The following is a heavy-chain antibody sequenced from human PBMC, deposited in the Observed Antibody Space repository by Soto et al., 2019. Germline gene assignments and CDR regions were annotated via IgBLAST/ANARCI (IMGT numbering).Heavy chain of an antibody. CDR3: AAYCSGGSCYVDY. CDR2: INHSGST. Sequence: PSETLSLTCAVYGGSFSDYFWNWIRQPPGKGLEWIGEINHSGSTNYNPSLKSRVTISVDSSKNQFSLKLSSVTAADTAVYYCAAYCSGGSCYVDYWGQGTLVTVSS. CDR1: GGSFSDYF. D-gene: IGHD2-15*01. J-gene: IGHJ4*02. V-gene: IGHV4-34*01.